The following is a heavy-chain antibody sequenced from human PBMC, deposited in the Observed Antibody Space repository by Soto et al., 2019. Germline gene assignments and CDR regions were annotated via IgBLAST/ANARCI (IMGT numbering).Heavy chain of an antibody. V-gene: IGHV4-59*08. D-gene: IGHD3-9*01. CDR1: GGSISSYY. Sequence: QVQLQESGPGLVKPSETLSLTCTVSGGSISSYYWSWIRQPPGKGLEWIGYIYYSGSTNYNPSLKSLATTSVEPSKNQFPLKLSSVTAADAAVYYCARWDTIFWDFYLWGRGTLVTVSS. CDR2: IYYSGST. CDR3: ARWDTIFWDFYL. J-gene: IGHJ2*01.